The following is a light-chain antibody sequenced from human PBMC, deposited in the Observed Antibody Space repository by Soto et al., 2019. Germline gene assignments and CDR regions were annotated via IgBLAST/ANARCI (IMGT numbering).Light chain of an antibody. CDR1: QSISSSY. Sequence: EIVLTQSPGTLSLSPGERATLSCRASQSISSSYLTWYQQKPGQAPRLLIHDASNRATGIPDRFSGSGSGTDFTLTISRLEPEDFAVYYCHQYSSSPYTFGQGTKLEIK. CDR2: DAS. CDR3: HQYSSSPYT. J-gene: IGKJ2*01. V-gene: IGKV3-20*01.